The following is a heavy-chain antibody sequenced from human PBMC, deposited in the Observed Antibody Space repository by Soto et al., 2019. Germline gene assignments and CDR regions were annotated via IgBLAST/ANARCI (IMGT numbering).Heavy chain of an antibody. CDR1: GFSFTGYY. J-gene: IGHJ5*02. CDR2: INAHSGGT. V-gene: IGHV1-2*02. D-gene: IGHD3-16*01. Sequence: ASVKVSCKASGFSFTGYYIHWLRQAPGQGLAGMGWINAHSGGTEYARKFQGRVTLTRDTPIATAYLTLTSLTSDDTALYYCAKALTRQPAYWLDPWGQGTQVTVS. CDR3: AKALTRQPAYWLDP.